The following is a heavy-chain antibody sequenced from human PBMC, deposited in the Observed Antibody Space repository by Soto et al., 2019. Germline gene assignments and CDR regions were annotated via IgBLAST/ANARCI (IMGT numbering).Heavy chain of an antibody. CDR1: GYTFTSYY. Sequence: GASVKVSCKASGYTFTSYYMHWVRQAPGQGLEWMGIINPSGGSTSYAQKFQGRVTMTRDTSTSTVYMELSSLRSEDTAMYYCARDLEKGYYDSSGYRVNFYYYYGMDVWGQGTTVTVSS. D-gene: IGHD3-22*01. CDR2: INPSGGST. V-gene: IGHV1-46*01. J-gene: IGHJ6*02. CDR3: ARDLEKGYYDSSGYRVNFYYYYGMDV.